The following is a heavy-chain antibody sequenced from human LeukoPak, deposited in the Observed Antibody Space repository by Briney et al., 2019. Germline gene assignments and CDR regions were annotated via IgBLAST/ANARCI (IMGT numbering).Heavy chain of an antibody. CDR2: IKQDGSEK. Sequence: GSLRLSCAASGFTFSSYWMSWVRPAPGKGLEWVANIKQDGSEKYYVDSVKGRFTISRDNAKNSLYLQMNSLRAEDTAVYYCARAAAGTTGYLDYWGQGTLVTVSS. J-gene: IGHJ4*02. D-gene: IGHD1-7*01. CDR1: GFTFSSYW. V-gene: IGHV3-7*01. CDR3: ARAAAGTTGYLDY.